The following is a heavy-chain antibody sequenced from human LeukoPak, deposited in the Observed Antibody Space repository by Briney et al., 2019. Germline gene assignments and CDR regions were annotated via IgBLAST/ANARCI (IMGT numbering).Heavy chain of an antibody. CDR3: AVGGGY. CDR1: GFTLSSYS. CDR2: ISSSFYT. Sequence: GGSLRLSCVASGFTLSSYSMNWVRQAPGKGLEWVSSISSSFYTYYADSVKGRFTISRDNAKNSVFLQMNSLRAEDTAVYYCAVGGGYWGQGTLVTVSS. D-gene: IGHD3-16*01. J-gene: IGHJ4*02. V-gene: IGHV3-21*01.